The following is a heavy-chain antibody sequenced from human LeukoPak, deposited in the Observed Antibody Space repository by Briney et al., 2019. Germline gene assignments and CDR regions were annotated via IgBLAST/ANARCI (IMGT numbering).Heavy chain of an antibody. CDR3: ARSAMATLDY. Sequence: SETLSLTCAVYGGSFSGYYWSWIRQPPGKGLEWIGEINHSGSTNYNPSLKSRVTISVDRSKNQFSLKLGSVTAADTAVYYCARSAMATLDYWGQGTLVTVSS. CDR1: GGSFSGYY. D-gene: IGHD5-18*01. J-gene: IGHJ4*02. CDR2: INHSGST. V-gene: IGHV4-34*01.